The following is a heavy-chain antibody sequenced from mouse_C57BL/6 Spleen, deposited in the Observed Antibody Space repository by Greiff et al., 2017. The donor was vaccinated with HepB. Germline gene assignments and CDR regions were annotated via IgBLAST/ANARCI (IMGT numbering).Heavy chain of an antibody. CDR2: IDPSDSYT. V-gene: IGHV1-69*01. CDR3: ARWGVTTTWFAY. Sequence: QVQLQQPGAELVMPGASVKLSCKASGYTFTSYWMHWVKQRPGQGLEWIGEIDPSDSYTNYNQKFKGKSTLTVDKSSSTAYMQLSSLTSEDSAVYYCARWGVTTTWFAYWGQGTLVTVSA. CDR1: GYTFTSYW. D-gene: IGHD2-2*01. J-gene: IGHJ3*01.